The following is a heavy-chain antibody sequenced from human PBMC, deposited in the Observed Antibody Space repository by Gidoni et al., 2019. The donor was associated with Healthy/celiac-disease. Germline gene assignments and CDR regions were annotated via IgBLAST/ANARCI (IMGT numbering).Heavy chain of an antibody. J-gene: IGHJ5*02. Sequence: QVQLVESGGGVVQPGGSLRLSCAASGFTFSSYGMHWVRQAPGKGLEWVAFIRYDGSNKYYADSVKGRFTISRDNSKNTLYLQMNSLRAEDTAVYYCANQAFDWTPGWFDPWGQGTLVTVSS. CDR1: GFTFSSYG. CDR3: ANQAFDWTPGWFDP. V-gene: IGHV3-30*02. D-gene: IGHD3-9*01. CDR2: IRYDGSNK.